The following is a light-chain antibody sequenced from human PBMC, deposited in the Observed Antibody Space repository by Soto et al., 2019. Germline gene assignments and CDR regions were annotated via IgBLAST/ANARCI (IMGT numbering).Light chain of an antibody. CDR1: QSVASGY. V-gene: IGKV3-20*01. Sequence: ETVLTQSPGTLSLSAGERATLSCRASQSVASGYLVWYQQKPGQTPTVLIYGASTRAAGTPDRFSGSWCATFTSTTISMLKPEVVAVYCCQLYERSLTFGQGTKVGMK. CDR3: QLYERSLT. J-gene: IGKJ1*01. CDR2: GAS.